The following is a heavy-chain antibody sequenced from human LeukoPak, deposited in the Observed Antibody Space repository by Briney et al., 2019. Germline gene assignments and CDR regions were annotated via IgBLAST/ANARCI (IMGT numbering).Heavy chain of an antibody. CDR2: IYYSGST. CDR3: ARGDFCSKSNCYLRPMDV. J-gene: IGHJ6*03. D-gene: IGHD3-3*01. CDR1: GGSISDYY. V-gene: IGHV4-59*01. Sequence: SETLSLTCTVSGGSISDYYWNWIRQPPGKGLEWIGYIYYSGSTTYNPSLKSRVTMSVDTAKNQFSLKLRTVTAADTAVYYCARGDFCSKSNCYLRPMDVWGKGTTVTVSS.